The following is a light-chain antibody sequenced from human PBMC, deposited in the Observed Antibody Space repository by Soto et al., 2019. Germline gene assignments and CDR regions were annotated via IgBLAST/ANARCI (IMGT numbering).Light chain of an antibody. Sequence: DNQMTQSPSTLSAFVGARVTITCRASQNINKWLAWYHQKPGKAPKLLIYKASTLKSGVPSRFSGSGSGTEFTLTISSLQPDDFATYYCQHYNSYSEAFGQGTKVDIK. CDR2: KAS. CDR3: QHYNSYSEA. J-gene: IGKJ1*01. V-gene: IGKV1-5*03. CDR1: QNINKW.